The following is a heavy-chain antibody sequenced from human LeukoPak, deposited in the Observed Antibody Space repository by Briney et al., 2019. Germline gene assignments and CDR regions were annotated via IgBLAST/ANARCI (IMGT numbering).Heavy chain of an antibody. Sequence: ASVKLSCTASGYTFTGYYMHWVRQAPGQGLEWVAWINTNSDATNYAQKLQGRVTMTRDTSISTAYMELNRLRSDDTAVYYCARVGRGHGYNYDYWGQGALVTASS. J-gene: IGHJ4*02. V-gene: IGHV1-2*02. D-gene: IGHD5-24*01. CDR2: INTNSDAT. CDR3: ARVGRGHGYNYDY. CDR1: GYTFTGYY.